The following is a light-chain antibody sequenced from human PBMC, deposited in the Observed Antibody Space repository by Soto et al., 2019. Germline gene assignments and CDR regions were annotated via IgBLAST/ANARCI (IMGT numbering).Light chain of an antibody. CDR3: QQYGSSPIT. V-gene: IGKV3-20*01. J-gene: IGKJ3*01. CDR1: QSVSSSY. CDR2: GAS. Sequence: EIVLTQSPGTLSLSPGERATLSCRASQSVSSSYLAWYQQKPGQAPRLLIYGASSRATGIPDRFSGSGSGTAFTLTISSLEPEDFAVDYCQQYGSSPITFGPGTKVDIK.